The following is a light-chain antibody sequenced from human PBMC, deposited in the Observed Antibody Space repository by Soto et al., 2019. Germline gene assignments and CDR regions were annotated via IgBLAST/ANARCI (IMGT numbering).Light chain of an antibody. V-gene: IGLV1-47*01. CDR3: AAWDNSLSGRV. CDR1: SSNIGSNY. CDR2: RNN. J-gene: IGLJ3*02. Sequence: QSVLTQPPSVSGTPGQRVTISCSGSSSNIGSNYVYWYQQLPGTAPKLLIYRNNRRPSGVPDRFSGSKSGTSASLAISGLRSEDEADYYCAAWDNSLSGRVFGGGTKLTVL.